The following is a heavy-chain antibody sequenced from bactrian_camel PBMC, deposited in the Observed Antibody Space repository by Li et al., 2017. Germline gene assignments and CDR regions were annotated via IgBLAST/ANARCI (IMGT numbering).Heavy chain of an antibody. CDR2: IDTDFDTT. CDR1: GVTFDDSD. V-gene: IGHV3S63*01. Sequence: HVQLVESGGGSVQAGGSLRLSCTASGVTFDDSDMGWYRQAPGNEREGVASIDTDFDTTVYGDFVKARFTISQDNAKTTVYLQMNNLKPEDTALYYCAADQGRRVAYGGRCPGERYEYYYWGQGTQVTVS. J-gene: IGHJ4*01. D-gene: IGHD6*01. CDR3: AADQGRRVAYGGRCPGERYEYYY.